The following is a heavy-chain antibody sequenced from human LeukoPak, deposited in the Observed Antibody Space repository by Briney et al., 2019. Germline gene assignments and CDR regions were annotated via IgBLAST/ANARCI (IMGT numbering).Heavy chain of an antibody. V-gene: IGHV1-69*13. CDR1: GGTFSSYA. J-gene: IGHJ4*02. CDR2: IIPIFGTA. D-gene: IGHD1-14*01. Sequence: SVKVSCKASGGTFSSYAISWVRQAPGQGLEWMGGIIPIFGTANYAQKFQGRVTITADESTSTAYMELSSLRSEDTAVYYCARAVDYRTPILDYWGQGTLVTVSS. CDR3: ARAVDYRTPILDY.